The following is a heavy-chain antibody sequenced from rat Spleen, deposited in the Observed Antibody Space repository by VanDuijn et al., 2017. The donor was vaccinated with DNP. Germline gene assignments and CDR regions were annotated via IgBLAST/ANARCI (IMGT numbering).Heavy chain of an antibody. V-gene: IGHV2-27*01. Sequence: QVQLKESGPGLVQPSQTLSLTCTVSGFSLTSYHVHWVRQPPGKGLEWMGRIQSGGNTDYNSARKSRLSISRDTSKCQVFLKMNSLQAEDTAIYFCSRGGYYSAVDYWGQGVMVSVSS. CDR3: SRGGYYSAVDY. J-gene: IGHJ2*01. CDR1: GFSLTSYH. CDR2: IQSGGNT. D-gene: IGHD1-1*01.